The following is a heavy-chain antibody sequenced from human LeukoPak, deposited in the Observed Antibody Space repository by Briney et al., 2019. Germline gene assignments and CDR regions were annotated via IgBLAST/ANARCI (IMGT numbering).Heavy chain of an antibody. V-gene: IGHV3-30*18. CDR3: AKDLGY. Sequence: GRSLRLSCAASGFTFSSCGMHWVRQAPGKGLEWVAVISYDGSNKYYADSVKGRFTISRDNSKNTLYLQMNSLRAEDTAVYYCAKDLGYWGQGTLVTVSS. CDR2: ISYDGSNK. CDR1: GFTFSSCG. J-gene: IGHJ4*02.